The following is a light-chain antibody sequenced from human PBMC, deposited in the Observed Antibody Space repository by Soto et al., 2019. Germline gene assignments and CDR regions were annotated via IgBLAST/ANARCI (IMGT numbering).Light chain of an antibody. J-gene: IGLJ2*01. CDR3: SSYAGSNNLHVL. CDR2: EVI. V-gene: IGLV2-8*01. Sequence: QSALTQPPSASGSPGQSVTISCTGSRSDVGGYEYVSWYQQHPGKAPKLIIYEVIKRPSGVPDRFSGSKSGNTASLTVSGLQAEDEADYYCSSYAGSNNLHVLFGGGTQLTVL. CDR1: RSDVGGYEY.